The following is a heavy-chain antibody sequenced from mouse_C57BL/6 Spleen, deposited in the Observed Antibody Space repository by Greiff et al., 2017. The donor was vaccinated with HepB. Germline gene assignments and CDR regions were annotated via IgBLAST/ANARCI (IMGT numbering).Heavy chain of an antibody. CDR2: INPNNGGT. Sequence: EVQLQQSGPELVKPGASVKISCKASGYTFTDYYMNWVKQSHGKSLEWIGDINPNNGGTSYNQKFKGKATLTVDKSSSTAYMELRSLTSEDSAVYYCARVYGSSYEFAYWGQGTLVTVSA. CDR1: GYTFTDYY. D-gene: IGHD1-1*01. CDR3: ARVYGSSYEFAY. J-gene: IGHJ3*01. V-gene: IGHV1-26*01.